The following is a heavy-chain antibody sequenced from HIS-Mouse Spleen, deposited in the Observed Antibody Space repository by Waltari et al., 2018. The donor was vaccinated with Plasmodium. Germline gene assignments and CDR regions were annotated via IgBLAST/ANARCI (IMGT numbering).Heavy chain of an antibody. D-gene: IGHD1-7*01. CDR2: IYYSGST. CDR3: ARDRITGTSYFDY. J-gene: IGHJ4*02. Sequence: QLQLQESGPGLVKPSETLSLTCTVSGGSISSSSYYWGGRPQPPGKGLEWIGSIYYSGSTYYNPSLKSRVTISVDTSKNQFSLKLSSVTAADTAVYYCARDRITGTSYFDYWGQGTLVTVSS. CDR1: GGSISSSSYY. V-gene: IGHV4-39*07.